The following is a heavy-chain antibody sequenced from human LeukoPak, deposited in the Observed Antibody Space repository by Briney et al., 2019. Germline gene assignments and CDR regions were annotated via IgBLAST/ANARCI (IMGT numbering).Heavy chain of an antibody. V-gene: IGHV3-15*04. D-gene: IGHD2-2*01. Sequence: GGSLRLSCAASGFTFSNAWMSWVRQAPGKGLEWVGRIESKTDGGTTDYAAPVKGRFTISRDDSKNTLYLQMNSLKTEDTAVYYCTTFLTSGIVVVPAALEGVDYWGQGTLVTVSS. CDR3: TTFLTSGIVVVPAALEGVDY. J-gene: IGHJ4*02. CDR2: IESKTDGGTT. CDR1: GFTFSNAW.